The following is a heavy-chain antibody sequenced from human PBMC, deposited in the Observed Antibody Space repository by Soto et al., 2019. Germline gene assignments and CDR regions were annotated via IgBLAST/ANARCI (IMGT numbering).Heavy chain of an antibody. Sequence: QLQLQESGPGLVKPSETLSLTCTVSGGSISSSSYYWGWIRQPPGKGLEWIGSIYYSGSTYYNPSLKSRVTISVDTSKNQFSLKLSSVTAADTAVYYCARQRSSSSWPNYFDYWGQGTLVTVSS. CDR1: GGSISSSSYY. J-gene: IGHJ4*02. CDR3: ARQRSSSSWPNYFDY. CDR2: IYYSGST. V-gene: IGHV4-39*01. D-gene: IGHD6-13*01.